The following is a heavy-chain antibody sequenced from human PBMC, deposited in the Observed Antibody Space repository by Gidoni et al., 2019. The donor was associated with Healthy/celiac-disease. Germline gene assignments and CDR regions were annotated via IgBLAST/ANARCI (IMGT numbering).Heavy chain of an antibody. J-gene: IGHJ4*02. CDR2: IYWDDDK. D-gene: IGHD2-21*01. Sequence: QITLKESGPTLVKPPQTLTLTFTFSGFSLSTSGVGVGWIRQPPGKALEWLALIYWDDDKRYSPSLKSRLTITKDTSKNQVVLTMTNMDPVDTATYYCAHLDLAYCGGDCYYWGQGTLVTVSS. CDR1: GFSLSTSGVG. CDR3: AHLDLAYCGGDCYY. V-gene: IGHV2-5*02.